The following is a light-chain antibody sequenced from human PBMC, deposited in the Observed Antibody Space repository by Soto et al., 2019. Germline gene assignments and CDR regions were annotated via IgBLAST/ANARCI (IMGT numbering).Light chain of an antibody. V-gene: IGKV4-1*01. CDR1: QRVLYSSDNKNY. CDR2: WAS. Sequence: DIVMTQSPDSLAVSLGERATINCKSSQRVLYSSDNKNYLSWYQQKPGQPPRLLIYWASTRESGVPERFSGSGSGTDFTLTISSLHAEDAAVYYCQQSYSTWTFGQGTKVEIK. J-gene: IGKJ1*01. CDR3: QQSYSTWT.